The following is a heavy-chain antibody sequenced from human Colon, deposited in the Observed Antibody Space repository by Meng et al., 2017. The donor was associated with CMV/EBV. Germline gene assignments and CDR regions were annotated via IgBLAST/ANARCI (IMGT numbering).Heavy chain of an antibody. CDR1: GFTFNTYW. CDR2: INGDGSLM. J-gene: IGHJ6*03. D-gene: IGHD3-22*01. Sequence: GESLKFSCAASGFTFNTYWMNWVRQATGKGLEWVANINGDGSLMYSVDSVKGRFTISRDNAKDSVFLQMSSLRAEDTAVYYCARGADVVVGHGPRNYFYNMDVWGQGTTVTVSS. CDR3: ARGADVVVGHGPRNYFYNMDV. V-gene: IGHV3-7*01.